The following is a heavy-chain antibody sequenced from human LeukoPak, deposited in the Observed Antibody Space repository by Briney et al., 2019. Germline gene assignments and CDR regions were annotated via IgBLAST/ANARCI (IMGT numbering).Heavy chain of an antibody. CDR3: ARSTGYYDSSGYLGDWFDP. V-gene: IGHV1-69*02. CDR1: GGTFSSYT. J-gene: IGHJ5*02. Sequence: SVKVSCKASGGTFSSYTISWVRQAPGQGLEWMGRIIPILDITNYALKFQDRVTITADKSTSTAYMELDSLRSDDTAVYYCARSTGYYDSSGYLGDWFDPWGQGTLVTVSS. D-gene: IGHD3-22*01. CDR2: IIPILDIT.